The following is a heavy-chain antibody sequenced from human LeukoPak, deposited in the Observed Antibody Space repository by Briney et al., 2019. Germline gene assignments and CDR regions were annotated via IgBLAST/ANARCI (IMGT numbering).Heavy chain of an antibody. V-gene: IGHV6-1*01. CDR1: GDSVSSNSAA. D-gene: IGHD6-13*01. Sequence: SQTLSLTCAISGDSVSSNSAAWNWIRQSPSRGLEWLGRTFYRSKWYNDYAVSVKSRITIDPDTSKNQFSLQLNSVTPEDTAVSYCARATARSSWPAHFDYWGQGTLVTVSS. CDR2: TFYRSKWYN. J-gene: IGHJ4*02. CDR3: ARATARSSWPAHFDY.